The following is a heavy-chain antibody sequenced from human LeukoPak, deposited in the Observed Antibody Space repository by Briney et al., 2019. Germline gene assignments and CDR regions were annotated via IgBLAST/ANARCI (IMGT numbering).Heavy chain of an antibody. Sequence: SETLSLTCAVYGGSFNGYYWSWIRQPPGKGLEWIGEINHSGSTNYNPSLKSRVTISVDTSKNQFSLKLSSVTAADTAVYYCARGPTAAAARSLFDYWGQGTLVTVSS. V-gene: IGHV4-34*01. J-gene: IGHJ4*02. CDR1: GGSFNGYY. CDR2: INHSGST. CDR3: ARGPTAAAARSLFDY. D-gene: IGHD6-13*01.